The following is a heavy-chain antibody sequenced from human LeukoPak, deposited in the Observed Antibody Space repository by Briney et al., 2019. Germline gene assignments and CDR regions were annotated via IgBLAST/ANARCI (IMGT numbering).Heavy chain of an antibody. J-gene: IGHJ6*02. D-gene: IGHD3-10*01. Sequence: SETLPLTCAVCGGSFSGYYWRGIRQPPPRGLEWIGGINHSGSTNYNPSLKSRVTISVDTSKNQFSLKLSSVTAAVTAVYYCARAPVVLRVRYYYYGMDVWGQGTTVTVSS. CDR1: GGSFSGYY. CDR2: INHSGST. CDR3: ARAPVVLRVRYYYYGMDV. V-gene: IGHV4-34*01.